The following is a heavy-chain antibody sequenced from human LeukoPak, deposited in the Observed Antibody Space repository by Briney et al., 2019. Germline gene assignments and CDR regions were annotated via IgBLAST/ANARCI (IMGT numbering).Heavy chain of an antibody. CDR1: GGSFSGYY. Sequence: PSETLSLTCAVYGGSFSGYYWSWIRQPPGKGLEWIGEINHSGSTNYNPSLKSRVTMSVDTSKNQFSLKLSSVTAADTAVYYCARDLGRGYSYGPGYWGQGTLVTVSS. CDR2: INHSGST. D-gene: IGHD5-18*01. V-gene: IGHV4-34*01. CDR3: ARDLGRGYSYGPGY. J-gene: IGHJ4*02.